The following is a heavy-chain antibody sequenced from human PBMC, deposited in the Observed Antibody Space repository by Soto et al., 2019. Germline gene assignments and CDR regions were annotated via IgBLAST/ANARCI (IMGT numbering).Heavy chain of an antibody. CDR3: ARDMDGSPMTFDY. V-gene: IGHV1-69*13. CDR1: GGTFSSHV. Sequence: SVKVSCKASGGTFSSHVFSWVRQAPGQGLEWMGGIIPIFGTANYAEKFQDRVTITADESTSTAYMELSSLRSEDTAVYYCARDMDGSPMTFDYWGQGTLVTVSS. J-gene: IGHJ4*02. D-gene: IGHD3-10*01. CDR2: IIPIFGTA.